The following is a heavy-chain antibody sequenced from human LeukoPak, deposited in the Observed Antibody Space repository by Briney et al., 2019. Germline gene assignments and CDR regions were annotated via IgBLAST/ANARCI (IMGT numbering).Heavy chain of an antibody. CDR3: AGGPAYSNYGASYTYYMDV. V-gene: IGHV1-8*03. CDR2: MNHYSGEL. J-gene: IGHJ6*03. CDR1: GYTFTNYD. Sequence: AVPVSCKASGYTFTNYDMNWVRQATGQGLEWMGWMNHYSGELGYAEKFQGRVTITMDTSLTTAYMELTRLRAEDSAVYYCAGGPAYSNYGASYTYYMDVRGSGIT. D-gene: IGHD4-11*01.